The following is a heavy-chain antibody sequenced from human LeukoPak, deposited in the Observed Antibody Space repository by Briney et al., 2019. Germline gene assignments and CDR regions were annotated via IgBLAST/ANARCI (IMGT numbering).Heavy chain of an antibody. Sequence: PSETLSLTCAVSGDSISDNKWWSWVRQPPGKGLEWIGEIFSSGVTNYNPSLKSRVTILIDKSENQSSLRLSSVTAADTAIYYCAKAAAYNMDVWGKGTTVTVSS. D-gene: IGHD5-24*01. CDR3: AKAAAYNMDV. V-gene: IGHV4-4*02. CDR1: GDSISDNKW. CDR2: IFSSGVT. J-gene: IGHJ6*04.